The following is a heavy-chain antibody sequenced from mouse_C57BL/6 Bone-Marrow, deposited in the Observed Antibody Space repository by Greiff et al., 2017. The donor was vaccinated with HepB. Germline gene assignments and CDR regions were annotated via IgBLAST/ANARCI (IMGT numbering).Heavy chain of an antibody. Sequence: DVMLVESGGGLVQPGGSLKLSCAASGFTFSDYYMYWVRQTPEKRLEWVAYISNGGGSTYYPDTVKGRFTISRDNANNTLYLQMSRLKSEDTAMYYCARHRIYYGYREFAYWGQGTLVTVSA. CDR2: ISNGGGST. D-gene: IGHD2-2*01. V-gene: IGHV5-12*01. CDR1: GFTFSDYY. J-gene: IGHJ3*01. CDR3: ARHRIYYGYREFAY.